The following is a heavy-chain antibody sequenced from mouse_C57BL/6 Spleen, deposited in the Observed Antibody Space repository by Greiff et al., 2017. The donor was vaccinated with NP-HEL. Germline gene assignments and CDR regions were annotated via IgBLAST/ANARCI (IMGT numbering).Heavy chain of an antibody. J-gene: IGHJ4*01. CDR3: AGWNYSRAMDY. D-gene: IGHD2-5*01. V-gene: IGHV1-39*01. CDR1: GYSFTDYN. CDR2: INPNYGTT. Sequence: VQLKESGPELVKPGASVKISCKASGYSFTDYNMNWVKQSNGQSLEWIGVINPNYGTTSYNQKFKGKATLTVDQSSSTAYMQLNSLTSEDSAGLYCAGWNYSRAMDYGGQGTSVTVCS.